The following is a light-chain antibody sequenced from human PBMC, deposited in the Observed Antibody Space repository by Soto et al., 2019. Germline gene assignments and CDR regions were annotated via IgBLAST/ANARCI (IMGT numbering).Light chain of an antibody. CDR2: AAS. V-gene: IGKV1-9*01. J-gene: IGKJ3*01. Sequence: IQLTQSPSSLSASVGDRVTISCRASQGIANFLAWYQQKPGKAPNLLIYAASTLQSGVPSRLSGSGSGTEFTLTISSLQPEDFATYYCPQLNSFPIPFGPGTKVDIE. CDR1: QGIANF. CDR3: PQLNSFPIP.